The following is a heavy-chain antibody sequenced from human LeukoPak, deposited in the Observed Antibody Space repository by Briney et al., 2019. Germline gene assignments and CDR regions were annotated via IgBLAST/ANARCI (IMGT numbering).Heavy chain of an antibody. D-gene: IGHD3-10*01. Sequence: PGGSLRLSCAASGFTFDDYAMHWVRQAPGKGLEWVSGISWNSGSIGYADSVKGRFTISRDNAKNSLYLQMNSLRAEDTALYYCAKDSGSGRLDYWGQGTLVTVSS. CDR3: AKDSGSGRLDY. CDR2: ISWNSGSI. J-gene: IGHJ4*02. V-gene: IGHV3-9*01. CDR1: GFTFDDYA.